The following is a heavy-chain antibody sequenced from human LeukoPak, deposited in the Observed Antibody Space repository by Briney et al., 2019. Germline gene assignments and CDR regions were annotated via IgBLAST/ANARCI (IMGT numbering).Heavy chain of an antibody. J-gene: IGHJ4*02. CDR1: GFPVSSNY. Sequence: PGGSLRLSCAASGFPVSSNYMSWVRQAPGKGLEWGSVIYSGGSTYYADSVKGRFTISRDNSKNTLHLQMNSLRAEDTAVYYCSRAPQWARFDYWGQGTLVTVSS. CDR2: IYSGGST. CDR3: SRAPQWARFDY. V-gene: IGHV3-53*01. D-gene: IGHD2-8*01.